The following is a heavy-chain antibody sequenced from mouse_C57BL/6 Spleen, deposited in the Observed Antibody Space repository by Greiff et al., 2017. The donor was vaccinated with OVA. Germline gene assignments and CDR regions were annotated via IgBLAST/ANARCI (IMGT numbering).Heavy chain of an antibody. CDR2: ISSGGSYT. CDR3: ARLTYLNYFDY. CDR1: GFTFSSYG. J-gene: IGHJ2*01. D-gene: IGHD1-3*01. Sequence: VQLKESGGDLVKPGGSLKLSCAASGFTFSSYGMSWVRQTPDKRLEWVATISSGGSYTYYPDSVKGRFTISRDNAKNTLYLQMSSLKSEDTAMYYCARLTYLNYFDYWGQGTTLTVSS. V-gene: IGHV5-6*01.